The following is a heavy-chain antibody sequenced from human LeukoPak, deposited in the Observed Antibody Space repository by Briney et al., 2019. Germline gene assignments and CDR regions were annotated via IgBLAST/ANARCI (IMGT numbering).Heavy chain of an antibody. Sequence: GESLKISCKGSAYSFSIYWIGWVRQMPRKGLEWMGIIYPDDSGTRYSPSFQGQVTISADKSISTAYLQWSSLKASDTAIYYCARQPHYGDYLGDGSFDIWGQGTMVAVSS. V-gene: IGHV5-51*01. CDR1: AYSFSIYW. J-gene: IGHJ3*02. CDR3: ARQPHYGDYLGDGSFDI. D-gene: IGHD4-17*01. CDR2: IYPDDSGT.